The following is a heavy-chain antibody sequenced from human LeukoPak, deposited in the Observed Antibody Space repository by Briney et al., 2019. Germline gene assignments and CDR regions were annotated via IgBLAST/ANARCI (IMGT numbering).Heavy chain of an antibody. CDR3: AKAGGSGWSFDY. J-gene: IGHJ4*02. Sequence: GRSLRLSCAASGFTFSSYGIHWVRQAPGKGLEWVAVISYDGSNKYYADSVKGRFTISRDNSKNTLYLQMNSLRAEDTAVYYCAKAGGSGWSFDYWGQGTLVTVSS. V-gene: IGHV3-30*18. CDR2: ISYDGSNK. CDR1: GFTFSSYG. D-gene: IGHD6-19*01.